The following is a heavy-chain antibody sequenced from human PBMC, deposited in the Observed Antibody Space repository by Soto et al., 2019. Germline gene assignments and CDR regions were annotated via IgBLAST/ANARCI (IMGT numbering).Heavy chain of an antibody. Sequence: RLSCADSGFTFSSYGLHWVRQAPGQGLAWVAVISYDGSNKYYADSGEGRFTISRDNSTNTLYLQMNSPRAEDTAVYYWAKSLARRDYYYYGMDGWGQGTTVIVSS. J-gene: IGHJ6*02. D-gene: IGHD6-6*01. CDR3: AKSLARRDYYYYGMDG. V-gene: IGHV3-30*18. CDR2: ISYDGSNK. CDR1: GFTFSSYG.